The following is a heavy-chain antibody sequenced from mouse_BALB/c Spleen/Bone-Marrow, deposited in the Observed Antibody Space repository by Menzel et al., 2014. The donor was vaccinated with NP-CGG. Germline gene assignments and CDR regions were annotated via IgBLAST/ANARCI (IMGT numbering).Heavy chain of an antibody. V-gene: IGHV5-6-3*01. CDR3: ARVYYYGLRGDWFAY. D-gene: IGHD1-1*01. Sequence: VQLQQSGGGLVQPGRSLKLSCAASGFTFSSYGMSWVRQTPDKRLDLVATINSNGGSTYYPDSLKGRFTISRDNAKNTLYLQMSSLKSEDTAMYYCARVYYYGLRGDWFAYWGQGTLVTVSA. J-gene: IGHJ3*01. CDR2: INSNGGST. CDR1: GFTFSSYG.